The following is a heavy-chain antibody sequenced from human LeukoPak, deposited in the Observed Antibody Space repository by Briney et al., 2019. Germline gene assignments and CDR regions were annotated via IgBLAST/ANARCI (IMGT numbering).Heavy chain of an antibody. CDR1: GFTFSSYS. D-gene: IGHD3-22*01. Sequence: GGSLRLSCAASGFTFSSYSMNWVRQAPGKGLEWVSSISSSSSYIYYADSVKGRFTISRDNAKNSLYLQMNSLRAEDTAVYYCARVPTHYYDSSGYYPYYFDYWGQGTLVTVSS. CDR2: ISSSSSYI. J-gene: IGHJ4*02. CDR3: ARVPTHYYDSSGYYPYYFDY. V-gene: IGHV3-21*01.